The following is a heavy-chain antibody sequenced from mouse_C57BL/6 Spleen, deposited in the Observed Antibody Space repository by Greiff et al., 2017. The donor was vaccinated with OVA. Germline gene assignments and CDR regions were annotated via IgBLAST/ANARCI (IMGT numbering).Heavy chain of an antibody. D-gene: IGHD2-1*01. CDR3: AKYYGRGYYAMDY. CDR2: IHPNSGST. CDR1: GYTFTSYW. Sequence: QVQLQQSGAELVKPGASVKLSCKASGYTFTSYWMHWVKQRPGQGLEWIGMIHPNSGSTNYNEKFKSKATMTVDKSSSTAYMHLSSLTSEDSADYCCAKYYGRGYYAMDYWGQGTSVTVSS. V-gene: IGHV1-64*01. J-gene: IGHJ4*01.